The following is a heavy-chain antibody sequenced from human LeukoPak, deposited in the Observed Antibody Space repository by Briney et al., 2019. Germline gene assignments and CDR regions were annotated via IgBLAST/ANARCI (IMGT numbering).Heavy chain of an antibody. V-gene: IGHV1-46*01. CDR3: ARDMHSSWLFDY. D-gene: IGHD6-13*01. CDR1: GYTFTSYY. J-gene: IGHJ4*02. Sequence: ASVKVSCKASGYTFTSYYMHWVRQAPGQGLEWMGIINPSGGSTSYAQKFQGRVTMTRDMSTSTVCMELSSLRSEDTAVYYCARDMHSSWLFDYWGQGTLVTVSS. CDR2: INPSGGST.